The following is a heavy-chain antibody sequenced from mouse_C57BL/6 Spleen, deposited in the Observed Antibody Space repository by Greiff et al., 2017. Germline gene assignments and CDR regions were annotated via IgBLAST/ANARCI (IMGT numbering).Heavy chain of an antibody. CDR1: GYTFTDYN. V-gene: IGHV1-22*01. D-gene: IGHD2-5*01. Sequence: EVQLQQSGPELVKPGASVKMSCKASGYTFTDYNMHWVKQSHGKSLEWIGYINPNNGGTSYNQKFKGKATLTVNKSSSTAYMELRSLTSEDSAVYYCARFLYYSNSYYAMDYWGQGTSVTVSS. CDR2: INPNNGGT. J-gene: IGHJ4*01. CDR3: ARFLYYSNSYYAMDY.